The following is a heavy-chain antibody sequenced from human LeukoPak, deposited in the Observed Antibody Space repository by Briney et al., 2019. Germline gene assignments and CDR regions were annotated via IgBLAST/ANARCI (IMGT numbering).Heavy chain of an antibody. Sequence: GGSLRLSCAASGFTFNSYAMHWVRQAPGKGLEWVAVIWYDGSNKYYPDSVKGRFTVSRDDSKNTLYLQMNSLRAEDTAVYYCAKAVAGPSSYFDYWGQGTLGTVSS. CDR3: AKAVAGPSSYFDY. CDR2: IWYDGSNK. CDR1: GFTFNSYA. V-gene: IGHV3-33*06. D-gene: IGHD6-19*01. J-gene: IGHJ4*02.